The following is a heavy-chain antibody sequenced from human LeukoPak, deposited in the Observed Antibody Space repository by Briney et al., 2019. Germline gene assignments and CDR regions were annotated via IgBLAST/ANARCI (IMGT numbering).Heavy chain of an antibody. J-gene: IGHJ5*02. CDR2: INIGGSNT. CDR1: GFTFNDYY. Sequence: KSGGSLRLSCAASGFTFNDYYMSWIRQAPGKGLEWLSYINIGGSNTHYADSVKGRFTISRDNAKNSLYLEMNNRRAEDTAVYYCATDGAGFDTWGQGVLVTVSS. CDR3: ATDGAGFDT. V-gene: IGHV3-11*01.